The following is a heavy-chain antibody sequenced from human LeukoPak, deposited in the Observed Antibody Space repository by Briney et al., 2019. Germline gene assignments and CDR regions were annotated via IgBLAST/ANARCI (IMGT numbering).Heavy chain of an antibody. CDR3: ARQAIAAAGNP. CDR1: GYTFTSYD. D-gene: IGHD6-13*01. CDR2: MNPNSGNT. Sequence: ASVKVSCKASGYTFTSYDINWVRQATGRGLEWMGWMNPNSGNTGYARKFQGRVTMTRNTSISTAYMELSSLRSEDTAVYYCARQAIAAAGNPWGQGTLVTVSS. V-gene: IGHV1-8*01. J-gene: IGHJ5*02.